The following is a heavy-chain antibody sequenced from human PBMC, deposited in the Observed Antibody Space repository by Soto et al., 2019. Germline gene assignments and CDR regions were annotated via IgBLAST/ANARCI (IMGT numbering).Heavy chain of an antibody. CDR3: AKDRDYPRDQFHY. D-gene: IGHD2-2*01. V-gene: IGHV3-23*01. CDR1: GFTFTYYA. CDR2: ISANGQGI. Sequence: EVQLLESEGGLVQPGGSLRLSCTASGFTFTYYAFSWVRQAPGKGLEWVSAISANGQGIYYADSVRGRFTISRDNSKNTVFLHMDSLRAEDTAVYYCAKDRDYPRDQFHYWGQGTLVTVSS. J-gene: IGHJ4*02.